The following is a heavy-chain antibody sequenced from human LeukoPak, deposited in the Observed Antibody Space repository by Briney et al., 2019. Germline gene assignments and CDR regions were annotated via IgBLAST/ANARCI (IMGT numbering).Heavy chain of an antibody. J-gene: IGHJ4*02. CDR1: GFTVSSNY. V-gene: IGHV3-23*01. CDR3: AKRGVVIRVILVGFHKQAYYFDS. CDR2: ISGSGGST. Sequence: GGSLRLSCAASGFTVSSNYMSWVRQATGKGLEWVSAISGSGGSTYYADSVKGRYTISRDNSKNTLYLQMNSLRAEDTAVYFCAKRGVVIRVILVGFHKQAYYFDSWGQGALVTVSS. D-gene: IGHD3-10*01.